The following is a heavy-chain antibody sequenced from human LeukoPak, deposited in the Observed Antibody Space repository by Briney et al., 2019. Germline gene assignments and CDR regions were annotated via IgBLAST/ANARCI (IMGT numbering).Heavy chain of an antibody. D-gene: IGHD5-18*01. Sequence: GESRQISCKASGYSFTSYWIGWGRQMPGKGLEWMGIIYPDDSDTRYSPPCQGQVTISADKSISTAYLLWSSLKASDTAMYYCARLVDTTMADYWGQGSLVTVSS. CDR1: GYSFTSYW. J-gene: IGHJ4*02. V-gene: IGHV5-51*01. CDR3: ARLVDTTMADY. CDR2: IYPDDSDT.